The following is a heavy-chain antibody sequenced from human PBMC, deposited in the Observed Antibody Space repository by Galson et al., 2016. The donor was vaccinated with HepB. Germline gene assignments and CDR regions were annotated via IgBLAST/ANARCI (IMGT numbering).Heavy chain of an antibody. D-gene: IGHD1-14*01. V-gene: IGHV4-59*01. CDR1: GGSMTSYY. Sequence: ETLSLTCTLSGGSMTSYYWSWIRQPPGRGLEWIGNSYYGGSTVYTPPLKGRHTISVDTSKNQSSLQMSAVTAADTAVYFCGRLPEGNAFDIWGQGKMVTVSS. CDR3: GRLPEGNAFDI. CDR2: SYYGGST. J-gene: IGHJ3*02.